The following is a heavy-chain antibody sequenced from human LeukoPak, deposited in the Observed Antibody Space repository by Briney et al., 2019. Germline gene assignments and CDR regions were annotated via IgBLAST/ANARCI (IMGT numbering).Heavy chain of an antibody. CDR1: VYTFTAYY. D-gene: IGHD4-17*01. V-gene: IGHV1-2*02. J-gene: IGHJ4*02. Sequence: ASVKVSCKASVYTFTAYYMHWVRQAPGQGLQWMGWINPNSGGTNYAQNFQGRVTMTRDTSISTAYMDLNRLRSDDTAVYYCARGDYGDPPLNYWGKGTLVTVSS. CDR2: INPNSGGT. CDR3: ARGDYGDPPLNY.